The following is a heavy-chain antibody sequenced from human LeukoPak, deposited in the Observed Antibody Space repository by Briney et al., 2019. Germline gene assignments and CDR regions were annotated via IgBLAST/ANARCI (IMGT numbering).Heavy chain of an antibody. Sequence: GESLQISCKGSGYSFTSYWIGWVRPMPGKGLEWMGIIYPGDSDTRYSPSFQGQVTISADKSISTAYLQWSSLKASDTAMYYCARGFKGDTIFGVVILDAFDIWGQGTMVTVSS. CDR1: GYSFTSYW. D-gene: IGHD3-3*01. CDR3: ARGFKGDTIFGVVILDAFDI. V-gene: IGHV5-51*01. CDR2: IYPGDSDT. J-gene: IGHJ3*02.